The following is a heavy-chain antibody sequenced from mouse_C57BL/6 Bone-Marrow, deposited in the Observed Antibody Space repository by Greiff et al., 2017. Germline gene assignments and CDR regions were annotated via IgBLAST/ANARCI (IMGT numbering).Heavy chain of an antibody. J-gene: IGHJ3*01. CDR3: ARQGYYYGCRTWFAY. Sequence: EVKLMESGGDLVKPGGSLKLSCAASGFTFSSYGMSWVRQTPDKRLEWVATISSGGSYTYYPDSVKGRFTISRDNAKNTLYLQMSSLKSEDTAMYYCARQGYYYGCRTWFAYWGQGTLVTVSA. D-gene: IGHD1-1*01. V-gene: IGHV5-6*01. CDR1: GFTFSSYG. CDR2: ISSGGSYT.